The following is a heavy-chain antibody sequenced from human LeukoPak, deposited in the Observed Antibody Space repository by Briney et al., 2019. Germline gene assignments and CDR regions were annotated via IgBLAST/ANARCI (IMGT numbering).Heavy chain of an antibody. CDR1: GYTLTDYY. V-gene: IGHV1-2*02. Sequence: ASVKVSCKASGYTLTDYYMHWVRQAPGQGLEWMGWINPNSGGTNNAQKFQGRVTMTRDTSISTAYMELSRLRSDDTAVYYCAREFPYYYDSSGYYTSFDYCGQGTLVTVSS. CDR3: AREFPYYYDSSGYYTSFDY. J-gene: IGHJ4*02. D-gene: IGHD3-22*01. CDR2: INPNSGGT.